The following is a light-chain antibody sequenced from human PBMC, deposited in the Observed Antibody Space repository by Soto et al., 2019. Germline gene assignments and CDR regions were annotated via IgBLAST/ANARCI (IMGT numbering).Light chain of an antibody. CDR1: QSISSW. J-gene: IGKJ1*01. CDR2: DAS. V-gene: IGKV1-5*01. Sequence: DIQMTQSPSTLSASVGDRVTITCRASQSISSWLAWYQQKPGKAPKLLIYDASSLESGVPSRFSGSGSGTEFTPTISSLQPDDFATYYCQQYNSYPMTFGQGTKVDIK. CDR3: QQYNSYPMT.